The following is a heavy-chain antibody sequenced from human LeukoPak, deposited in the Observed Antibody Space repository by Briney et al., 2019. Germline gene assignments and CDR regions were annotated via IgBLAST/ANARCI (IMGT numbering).Heavy chain of an antibody. D-gene: IGHD6-13*01. V-gene: IGHV4-59*01. J-gene: IGHJ4*02. CDR2: IYYSGST. Sequence: NPSETLSLTCTVSGGSISSYYWSWIRQPPRKGLDWIGYIYYSGSTNYNPSLKSRVTISVDTSKNQFSLKLSSVTAADTAVYYCARMAAAKSAALDYWGQGTLVTVSS. CDR1: GGSISSYY. CDR3: ARMAAAKSAALDY.